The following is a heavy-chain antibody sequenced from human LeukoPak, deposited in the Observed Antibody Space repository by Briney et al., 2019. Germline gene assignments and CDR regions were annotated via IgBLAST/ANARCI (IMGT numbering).Heavy chain of an antibody. CDR1: GFTFSSYA. J-gene: IGHJ3*02. Sequence: GGSLRLSCAASGFTFSSYAMRWGRQAPGKGLEWGSAISGSGGSTYYADSVKGRFTISRDNSKNTLYLQMNSLRAEDTAVYYCSSSWDDAFGIWGQGTMVTVSS. CDR3: SSSWDDAFGI. CDR2: ISGSGGST. V-gene: IGHV3-23*01. D-gene: IGHD6-13*01.